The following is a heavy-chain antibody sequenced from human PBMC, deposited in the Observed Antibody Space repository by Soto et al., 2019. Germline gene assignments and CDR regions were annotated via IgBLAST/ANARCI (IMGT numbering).Heavy chain of an antibody. Sequence: PGGSLRLSCAASGFTFSRYVMSWVRQAPGKGLEWVSVISGSGGGTYYADSVKGRFAISRDNSKNTLYLQMKSLRAEDSAVYYWARPDGEYFYNYKDVWGKGPTVT. CDR1: GFTFSRYV. V-gene: IGHV3-23*01. J-gene: IGHJ6*03. CDR2: ISGSGGGT. CDR3: ARPDGEYFYNYKDV.